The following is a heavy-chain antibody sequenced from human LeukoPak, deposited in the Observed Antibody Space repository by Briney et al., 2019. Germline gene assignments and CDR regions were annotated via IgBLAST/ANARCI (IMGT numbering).Heavy chain of an antibody. CDR3: ARVVAARNNWFDP. Sequence: SETLSLTCTVSGGSISSSSYYWGWIRQPPGKGLEWIGSIYYSGSTYYNPSLKSRVTISVDTSKNQFSLKLSSVTAADTAVYYCARVVAARNNWFDPWGQGTLVTVSS. CDR2: IYYSGST. V-gene: IGHV4-39*07. J-gene: IGHJ5*02. CDR1: GGSISSSSYY. D-gene: IGHD6-6*01.